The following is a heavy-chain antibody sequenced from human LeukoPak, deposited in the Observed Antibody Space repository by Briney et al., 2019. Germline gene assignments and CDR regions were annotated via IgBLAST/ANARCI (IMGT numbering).Heavy chain of an antibody. J-gene: IGHJ4*02. D-gene: IGHD3-10*01. CDR3: AKDQDYYGSGSLHFDY. CDR2: ISYDGSNK. CDR1: VFTFSSYG. V-gene: IGHV3-30*18. Sequence: GGPLRLSCAASVFTFSSYGMHWVRQAPGKGLEWVAVISYDGSNKYYADSVKGRFTISRDNSKNTLYLQKNSLRAKDTAVYYCAKDQDYYGSGSLHFDYWGQGTLVTVSS.